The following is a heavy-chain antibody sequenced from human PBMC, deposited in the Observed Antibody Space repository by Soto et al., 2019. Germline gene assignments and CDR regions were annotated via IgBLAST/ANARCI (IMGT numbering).Heavy chain of an antibody. CDR3: ARDGGIVGATYGAWYHGMHV. CDR1: GESVSSNSAA. J-gene: IGHJ6*02. D-gene: IGHD1-26*01. Sequence: SQTISLTCVISGESVSSNSAAWNWIRQSPSRGLEWLGRTYYRSNRSKWYNDYEVSVKSRITINPDTSKNQFSLQMNSVTPEDTAVHYCARDGGIVGATYGAWYHGMHVWGQGTTVTVSS. CDR2: TYYRSNRSKWYN. V-gene: IGHV6-1*01.